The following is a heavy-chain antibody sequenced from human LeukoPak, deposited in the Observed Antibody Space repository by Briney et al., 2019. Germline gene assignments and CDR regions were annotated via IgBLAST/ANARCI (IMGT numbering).Heavy chain of an antibody. J-gene: IGHJ4*02. V-gene: IGHV1-18*01. CDR2: ISTYNGNA. Sequence: ASVKLSCKASGHTFTNYDINWVRQAPGQGLEWMGWISTYNGNANYAQKLQGRVTMTTDTSTSTVYMELRSLRSDDTAVYYCAKIAYGANFFDSWGQGTLVTVSS. CDR3: AKIAYGANFFDS. CDR1: GHTFTNYD. D-gene: IGHD4/OR15-4a*01.